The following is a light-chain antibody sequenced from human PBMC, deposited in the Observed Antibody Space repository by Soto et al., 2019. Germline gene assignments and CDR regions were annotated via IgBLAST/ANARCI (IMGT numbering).Light chain of an antibody. Sequence: DIPMTQSPSSVSASVGDRVTITCRASQGVNSWLAWYQQKPGKAPKLLIYAASSLQSGVPSRFSGSGSGTDFILTISSLQPEDFATYYCQQANSFPYTFGQGTKLEIK. CDR1: QGVNSW. CDR2: AAS. CDR3: QQANSFPYT. J-gene: IGKJ2*01. V-gene: IGKV1-12*01.